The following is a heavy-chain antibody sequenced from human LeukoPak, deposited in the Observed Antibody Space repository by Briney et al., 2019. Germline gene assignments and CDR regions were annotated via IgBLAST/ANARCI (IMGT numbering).Heavy chain of an antibody. CDR2: IKKDGSGK. V-gene: IGHV3-7*03. J-gene: IGHJ4*02. Sequence: GGSLRLSCAASGFTFSSYWMSWVRQAPGKGLEWVANIKKDGSGKYYVDSVKGRFTISRDNSKNTLYLQMNSLRAEDTAVYYCAKKLPKAPLLPQKPGPFDYWGQGTLVTVSS. D-gene: IGHD1-14*01. CDR3: AKKLPKAPLLPQKPGPFDY. CDR1: GFTFSSYW.